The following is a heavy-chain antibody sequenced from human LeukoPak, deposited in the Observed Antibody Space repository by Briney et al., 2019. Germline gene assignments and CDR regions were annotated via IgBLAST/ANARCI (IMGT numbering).Heavy chain of an antibody. CDR3: ARGVYSYGWMVDY. V-gene: IGHV4-34*01. CDR2: INHSGST. D-gene: IGHD5-18*01. J-gene: IGHJ4*02. CDR1: GGSFSGYY. Sequence: PSETLSLTCAVYGGSFSGYYWSWIRQPPGKGLEWIGEINHSGSTNYNPSLKSRVTISVDTPKNQFSLKLSSVTAADTAVYYCARGVYSYGWMVDYWGQGTLVTVSS.